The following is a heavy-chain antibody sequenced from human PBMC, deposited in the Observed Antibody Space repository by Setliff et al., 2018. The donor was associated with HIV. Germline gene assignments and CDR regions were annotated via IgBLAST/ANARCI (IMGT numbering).Heavy chain of an antibody. J-gene: IGHJ3*02. Sequence: SVKVSCKASRSTFNSHTINWVRQAPGQGLDWMGRIIPILGVANYAQRFQGKVTITADKSTSTAYMELTSLRSEDTAVYYCARSDADAFDIWGQGTMVTVSS. CDR3: ARSDADAFDI. V-gene: IGHV1-69*02. D-gene: IGHD2-21*02. CDR1: RSTFNSHT. CDR2: IIPILGVA.